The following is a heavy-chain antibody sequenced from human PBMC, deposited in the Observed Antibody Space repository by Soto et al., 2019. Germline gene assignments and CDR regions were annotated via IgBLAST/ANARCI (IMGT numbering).Heavy chain of an antibody. V-gene: IGHV3-48*03. D-gene: IGHD5-18*01. J-gene: IGHJ6*02. CDR1: GFTFSRDE. CDR2: ISDSGDSI. Sequence: GGSLRLSCVVSGFTFSRDEMHWVRQAPGKGLEWLSYISDSGDSIYYADSVKGRFTISRDNSKNTLYLQMNSLRAEDTAVYYCARDTAMGTFSGYYYRMDVWGQGTKVTVSS. CDR3: ARDTAMGTFSGYYYRMDV.